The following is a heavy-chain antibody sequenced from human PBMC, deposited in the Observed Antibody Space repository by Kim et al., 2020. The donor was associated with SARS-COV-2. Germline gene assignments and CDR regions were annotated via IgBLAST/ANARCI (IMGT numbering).Heavy chain of an antibody. J-gene: IGHJ4*01. D-gene: IGHD2-2*01. CDR2: INHSGST. CDR1: GGSFSGYY. CDR3: ARGRIIGSSAYRVTHYYF. V-gene: IGHV4-34*01. Sequence: SETLSLTCAVYGGSFSGYYWSWIRQPPGKGLEWIGEINHSGSTNYNPSLKSRVTISVDTSKNQFSLKLSSVTAADTAVYYCARGRIIGSSAYRVTHYYF.